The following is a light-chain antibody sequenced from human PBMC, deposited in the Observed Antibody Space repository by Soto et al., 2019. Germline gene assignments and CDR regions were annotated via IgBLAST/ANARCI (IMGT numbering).Light chain of an antibody. J-gene: IGKJ1*01. CDR3: QQNDTYWT. Sequence: DIQMTQSPSTLSASVGDRVIITCRASQSISSWLAWYQQKPGKAPKLLIYKASTLESGVPSRFSGSGSGTDFTLTISSLQPDDFATYYCQQNDTYWTFGQGTKVEIK. CDR2: KAS. V-gene: IGKV1-5*03. CDR1: QSISSW.